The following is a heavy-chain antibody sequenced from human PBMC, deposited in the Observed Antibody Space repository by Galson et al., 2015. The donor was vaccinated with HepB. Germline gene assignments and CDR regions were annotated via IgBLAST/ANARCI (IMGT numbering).Heavy chain of an antibody. CDR2: TYYRPKWYN. D-gene: IGHD1-26*01. Sequence: CAISGDSVSSNSAAWNWIRQSPSRGLEWLGRTYYRPKWYNDYAVSVKSRITINPDTSKNQFSLQLNSVTPEDTAVYYCAREVTRGSGSAHYYYYMDVWGKGTTVTVSS. V-gene: IGHV6-1*01. CDR1: GDSVSSNSAA. CDR3: AREVTRGSGSAHYYYYMDV. J-gene: IGHJ6*03.